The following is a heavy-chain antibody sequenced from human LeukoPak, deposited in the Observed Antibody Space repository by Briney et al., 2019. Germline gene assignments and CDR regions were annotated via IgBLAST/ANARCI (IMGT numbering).Heavy chain of an antibody. J-gene: IGHJ4*02. D-gene: IGHD5-18*01. V-gene: IGHV3-73*01. CDR2: IRGKANSYAT. Sequence: PGGSLRLSCAASGFTFSGSAMHWVRQASGKGLEWVGRIRGKANSYATAYAASVKGRFTISRDDSKNTAYLQMNSLKTEDTAVYYCTRQSPDTAMVTTLFDYWGQGTLVTVSS. CDR3: TRQSPDTAMVTTLFDY. CDR1: GFTFSGSA.